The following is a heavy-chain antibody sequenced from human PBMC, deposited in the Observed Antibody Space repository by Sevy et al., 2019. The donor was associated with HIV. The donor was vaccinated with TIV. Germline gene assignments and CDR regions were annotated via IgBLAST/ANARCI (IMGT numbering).Heavy chain of an antibody. V-gene: IGHV3-7*03. D-gene: IGHD2-8*02. CDR1: GFTFNNFW. Sequence: GGSLRLSCVASGFTFNNFWMAWVRQAPGKGLEWFANIKPDGSESNQVGSVKGRFTISRDNAKNSLYLQMNSLTAEDTAVYYCGRDVVWGYFDYWGQGTLVTVS. CDR2: IKPDGSES. CDR3: GRDVVWGYFDY. J-gene: IGHJ4*01.